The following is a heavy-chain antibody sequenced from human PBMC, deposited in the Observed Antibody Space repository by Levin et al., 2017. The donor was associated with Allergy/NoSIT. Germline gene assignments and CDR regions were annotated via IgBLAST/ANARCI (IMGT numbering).Heavy chain of an antibody. CDR2: TKGKTDGGTT. CDR1: GFSFTNAW. V-gene: IGHV3-15*01. Sequence: ETLSLTCAASGFSFTNAWMSWVRQAPGKGLEWVGRTKGKTDGGTTEYTAPVKGRFTISRDDSKNTLYLQMNSLKTEDTGIYYCATDMALVGATLGFSWGQGTLVTVSS. J-gene: IGHJ5*02. CDR3: ATDMALVGATLGFS. D-gene: IGHD1-26*01.